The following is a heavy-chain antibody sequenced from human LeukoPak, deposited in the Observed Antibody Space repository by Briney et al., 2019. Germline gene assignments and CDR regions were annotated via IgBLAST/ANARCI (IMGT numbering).Heavy chain of an antibody. CDR3: ARAVISGYSYENWFDP. V-gene: IGHV1-8*01. J-gene: IGHJ5*02. Sequence: RASVNVSCMASVYTFTSHDNNWVRQATGQGLEGMGWMNPNSANTGYAQKFQGRVTMTRNTSISTAYMELSSLRSEDTAVYYCARAVISGYSYENWFDPWGQGTLVTVSS. D-gene: IGHD5-18*01. CDR2: MNPNSANT. CDR1: VYTFTSHD.